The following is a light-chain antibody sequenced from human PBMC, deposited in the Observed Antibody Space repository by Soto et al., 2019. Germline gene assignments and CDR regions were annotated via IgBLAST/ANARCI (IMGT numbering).Light chain of an antibody. CDR2: EVN. Sequence: QSVLTQPPSASGSPGQSVTISCTGTSSDVGGYNYVSWYQQHPGKVPKLMVYEVNKRPSGVPDRFSGSKSGNTASLTVSGLQAEDEADYCCTSYAGGNNVFGTGTKVTVL. CDR3: TSYAGGNNV. J-gene: IGLJ1*01. V-gene: IGLV2-8*01. CDR1: SSDVGGYNY.